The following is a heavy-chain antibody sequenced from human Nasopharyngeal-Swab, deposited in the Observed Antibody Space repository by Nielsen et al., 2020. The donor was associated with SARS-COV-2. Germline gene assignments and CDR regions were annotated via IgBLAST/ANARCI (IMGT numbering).Heavy chain of an antibody. CDR2: ISSSSTYI. J-gene: IGHJ5*02. Sequence: GESLKISCAASGFTFSSYSMNWVRQAPGKGLEWVSSISSSSTYIYYADSVKGRFTISRDNAKNSLYLDMNSLRVEDTAVYYCSRWRFDPWGQGTLVTVSS. CDR1: GFTFSSYS. D-gene: IGHD5-12*01. CDR3: SRWRFDP. V-gene: IGHV3-21*06.